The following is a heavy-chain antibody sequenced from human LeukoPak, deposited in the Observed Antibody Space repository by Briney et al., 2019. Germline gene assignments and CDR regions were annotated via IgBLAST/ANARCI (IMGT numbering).Heavy chain of an antibody. J-gene: IGHJ4*02. V-gene: IGHV1-18*01. CDR3: ARYSPTRYFVN. D-gene: IGHD3-9*01. CDR1: GGTFSSYA. CDR2: ISAYNGNT. Sequence: ASVKVSCKASGGTFSSYAISWVRQAPGQGLEWMGWISAYNGNTNYAQKLQGRVTMTTDTSTSTAYMDLRSLRSDDTAVYYCARYSPTRYFVNWGQGTLVTVSS.